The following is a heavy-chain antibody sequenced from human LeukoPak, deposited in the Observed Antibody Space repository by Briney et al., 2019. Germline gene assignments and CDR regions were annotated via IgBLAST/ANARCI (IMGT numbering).Heavy chain of an antibody. J-gene: IGHJ4*02. CDR3: ARGGKAYGGNLYQGTSDY. CDR2: ISSNGGST. CDR1: GFTFSSYA. Sequence: GGSLRLSCAASGFTFSSYAMHWVRQAPGKGLGYVSAISSNGGSTYYANSVKGRFTISRDNSKNTLYLQMGSLRAEDMAVYYCARGGKAYGGNLYQGTSDYWGQGTLVTVSS. V-gene: IGHV3-64*01. D-gene: IGHD4-23*01.